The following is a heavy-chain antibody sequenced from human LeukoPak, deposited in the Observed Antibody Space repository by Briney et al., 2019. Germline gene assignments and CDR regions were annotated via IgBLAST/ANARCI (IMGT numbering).Heavy chain of an antibody. J-gene: IGHJ5*02. D-gene: IGHD2-8*01. CDR1: GGTFSSYA. CDR2: IIPIFGTA. V-gene: IGHV1-69*05. CDR3: ASLIRRNNWFDP. Sequence: SVKVSCKASGGTFSSYAISWVRQAPGQGLEWMGGIIPIFGTANYAQKFQGRVTITTDESTSTAYMELSSLRSEDTAVYYCASLIRRNNWFDPWGQGTLVTVSS.